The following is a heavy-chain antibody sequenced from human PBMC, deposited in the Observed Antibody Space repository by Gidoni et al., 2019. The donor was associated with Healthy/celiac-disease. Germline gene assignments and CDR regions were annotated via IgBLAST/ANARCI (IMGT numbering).Heavy chain of an antibody. Sequence: QVQLVESGGGVVQPGRSVRLSCAAYGFTVSSYGMHWVRQAPGKGLEGVAVIWYYCSNKYYAASVKGRFTISRDNSKHTLYLQMNSLRAEDPAVYYCAMAETGAYWYFDLWGRGTLVTVSS. CDR2: IWYYCSNK. CDR1: GFTVSSYG. CDR3: AMAETGAYWYFDL. V-gene: IGHV3-33*01. J-gene: IGHJ2*01.